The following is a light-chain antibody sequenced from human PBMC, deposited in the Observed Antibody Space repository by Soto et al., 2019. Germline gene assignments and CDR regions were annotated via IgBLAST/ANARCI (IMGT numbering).Light chain of an antibody. V-gene: IGKV3-15*01. J-gene: IGKJ1*01. Sequence: EIVMTQSPATLSVSPGERDTLSCRASQSVSSNLAWYQQKPGQAPSLLIYGASTRATGIPARFSGSGSGTEFTLTIRSLQSEDFAVYYCQQYNNWPQTFGQGNKVEI. CDR3: QQYNNWPQT. CDR1: QSVSSN. CDR2: GAS.